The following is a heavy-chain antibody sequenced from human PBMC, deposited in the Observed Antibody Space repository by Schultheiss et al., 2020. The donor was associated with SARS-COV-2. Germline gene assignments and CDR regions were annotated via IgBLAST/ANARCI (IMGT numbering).Heavy chain of an antibody. D-gene: IGHD3-22*01. CDR2: ITHSSSSI. V-gene: IGHV3-11*06. CDR3: VRDQSYSDNSGYRMI. CDR1: GFTFSDYY. J-gene: IGHJ4*02. Sequence: GESLKISCAASGFTFSDYYMSWIRQAPGKGLEWVSYITHSSSSINYADSVKGRFTISRDNAKNSLYLQMNSLRVEDTAVYYCVRDQSYSDNSGYRMIWGQGTLVTVSS.